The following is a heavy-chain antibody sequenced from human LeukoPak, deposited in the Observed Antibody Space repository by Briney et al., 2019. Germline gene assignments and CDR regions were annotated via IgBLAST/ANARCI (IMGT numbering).Heavy chain of an antibody. CDR2: IDYTGST. CDR1: GGSMSPYY. V-gene: IGHV4-59*08. Sequence: SETLSLTCTVSGGSMSPYYWTWIRQPPGRGLEWIGYIDYTGSTNYNPSLKSRVTISLDTSKSQFSLRLTSVTAADTAVYYCARGSGRQLNYWGQGTLVTVSS. D-gene: IGHD3-10*01. J-gene: IGHJ4*02. CDR3: ARGSGRQLNY.